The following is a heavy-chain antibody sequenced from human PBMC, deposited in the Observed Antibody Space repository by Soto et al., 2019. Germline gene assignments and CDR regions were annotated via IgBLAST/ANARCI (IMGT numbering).Heavy chain of an antibody. V-gene: IGHV3-33*01. CDR2: IWYDGSNK. CDR3: ASESMYCSSTSCYLIY. Sequence: QVQLVESGGGVVQPGRSLRLSCAASGFTFSSYGMHWVRQAPGKGLEWVAVIWYDGSNKYYADSVKGRFTISRDNSKNTLYLQMNSLRAEDTAVYYCASESMYCSSTSCYLIYWGQGTLVTVSS. D-gene: IGHD2-2*01. J-gene: IGHJ4*02. CDR1: GFTFSSYG.